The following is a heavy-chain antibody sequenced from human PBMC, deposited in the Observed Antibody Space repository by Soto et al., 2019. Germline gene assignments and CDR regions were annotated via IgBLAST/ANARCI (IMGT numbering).Heavy chain of an antibody. Sequence: VSGPTLVNPTQTLTLTCTFSGFSISTTGVGVGWIRQPPGQALEWLAFTYWDNDNRYNPSLKSRLTVAKDASKSLVVLLMTNMDPVDTATYYCAHRRGGYNWDDGYFDYWGPGTLVTVSS. CDR1: GFSISTTGVG. CDR3: AHRRGGYNWDDGYFDY. V-gene: IGHV2-5*02. CDR2: TYWDNDN. J-gene: IGHJ4*01. D-gene: IGHD1-20*01.